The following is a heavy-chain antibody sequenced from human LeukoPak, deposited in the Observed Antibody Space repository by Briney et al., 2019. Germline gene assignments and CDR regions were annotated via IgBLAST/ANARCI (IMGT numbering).Heavy chain of an antibody. Sequence: PGGSLRLSCAASGFSFNIYGMHWVRQAPGKGLEWVAFIRHDGSNEYYADSVKGRCTISRDNSKNTLYLQMNSLRAEDTAVYYCARGNGYYGSGSYYNKNWFDPWGQGTLVTVSS. J-gene: IGHJ5*02. CDR1: GFSFNIYG. CDR3: ARGNGYYGSGSYYNKNWFDP. V-gene: IGHV3-30*02. CDR2: IRHDGSNE. D-gene: IGHD3-10*01.